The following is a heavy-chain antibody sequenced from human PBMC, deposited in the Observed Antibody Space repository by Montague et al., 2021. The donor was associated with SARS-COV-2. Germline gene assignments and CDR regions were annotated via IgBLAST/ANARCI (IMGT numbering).Heavy chain of an antibody. Sequence: SLRLSCAASGFSLEYFSMHWVRQVPGKGLEWVSGITWNSGSSTYADSVKGRFTISRDNAKNSLFLQMDSLKVEDSALYYCAKERDYRGYYWYYDLWGRGTLVTVTS. D-gene: IGHD4-23*01. J-gene: IGHJ2*01. CDR2: ITWNSGSS. CDR3: AKERDYRGYYWYYDL. CDR1: GFSLEYFS. V-gene: IGHV3-9*01.